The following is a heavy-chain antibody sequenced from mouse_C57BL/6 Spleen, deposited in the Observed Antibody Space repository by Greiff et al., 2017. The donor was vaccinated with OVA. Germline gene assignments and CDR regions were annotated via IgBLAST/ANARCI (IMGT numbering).Heavy chain of an antibody. CDR3: AKGVWLRQGFDY. CDR2: IYPGSGST. D-gene: IGHD2-2*01. J-gene: IGHJ2*01. CDR1: GYTFTGYW. Sequence: QVQLQQPGAELVKPGASVKMSCKASGYTFTGYWITWVKQRPGQGLEWIGDIYPGSGSTNYNEKFKSKATLTVDTSSSTAYMQLSSLTSEDSAVYYCAKGVWLRQGFDYWGQGTTLTVSS. V-gene: IGHV1-55*01.